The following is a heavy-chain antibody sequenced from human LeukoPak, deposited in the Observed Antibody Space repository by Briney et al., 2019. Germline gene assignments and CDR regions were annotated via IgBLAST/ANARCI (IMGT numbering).Heavy chain of an antibody. V-gene: IGHV3-33*01. CDR2: IWYDGSNK. Sequence: QPGRSLRLSCAASGFTFSSYGMHWVRQAPGKGLEWVAVIWYDGSNKYYADSVKGRFTISRDNSKNTLYLQMNSLRAEDTAVYYCARDFGWGGALDIWGQGTMVTVSS. J-gene: IGHJ3*02. CDR1: GFTFSSYG. D-gene: IGHD6-19*01. CDR3: ARDFGWGGALDI.